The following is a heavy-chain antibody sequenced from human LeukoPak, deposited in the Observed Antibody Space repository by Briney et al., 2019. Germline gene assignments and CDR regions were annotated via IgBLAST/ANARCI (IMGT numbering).Heavy chain of an antibody. CDR1: GFTFSNYA. V-gene: IGHV3-23*01. CDR3: AKDDRVKGIGYCSSTSCYRYYYYYMDV. Sequence: PGGSLRLSCAASGFTFSNYAMNWVRQAPGKGLEWVSGISGSGGSTYYADSVKGRFTISRDNSKNTLYLQMNSLRAEDTAVYYCAKDDRVKGIGYCSSTSCYRYYYYYMDVWGKGTTVTVSS. J-gene: IGHJ6*03. D-gene: IGHD2-2*01. CDR2: ISGSGGST.